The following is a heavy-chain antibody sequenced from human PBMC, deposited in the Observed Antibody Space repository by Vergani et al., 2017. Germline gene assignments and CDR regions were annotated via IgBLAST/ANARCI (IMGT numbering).Heavy chain of an antibody. CDR2: FYTGGGT. J-gene: IGHJ3*02. D-gene: IGHD3-10*01. CDR3: ARGGVTMVRGVPDAFDI. Sequence: QVQLQESGPGLVRPSQTLSLTCTVSGGSISSGSYYWSWFRQPAGKGLEWIGRFYTGGGTSYNPSLKSRVTISVDTSKNQFSLQLSSVTAADTAVYYCARGGVTMVRGVPDAFDIWGQGTMVTVSS. V-gene: IGHV4-61*02. CDR1: GGSISSGSYY.